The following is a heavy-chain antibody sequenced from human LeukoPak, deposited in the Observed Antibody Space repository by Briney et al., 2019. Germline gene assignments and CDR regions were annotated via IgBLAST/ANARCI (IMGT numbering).Heavy chain of an antibody. J-gene: IGHJ4*02. CDR1: GASISSTSHY. V-gene: IGHV4-39*01. D-gene: IGHD3-22*01. CDR2: IYYSGTT. CDR3: ARVSSGDLFDY. Sequence: SETLSLTCTVSGASISSTSHYWGWIRQPPGKGPEWIGSIYYSGTTYYNPSLKSRITISVDTSKNQFSLRLTSVTAADTAVYYCARVSSGDLFDYWGQGTLSPSPQ.